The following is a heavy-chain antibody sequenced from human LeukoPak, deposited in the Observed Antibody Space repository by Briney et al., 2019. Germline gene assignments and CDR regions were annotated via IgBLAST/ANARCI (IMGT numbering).Heavy chain of an antibody. CDR2: IYHSGST. D-gene: IGHD1-26*01. J-gene: IGHJ5*02. CDR3: ARGGPIENWFDP. CDR1: GGSISSGGYS. Sequence: SQTLSLTCAVSGGSISSGGYSWSWIRQPPGQGLEWIGYIYHSGSTYYNPSLKSRVTISVDRSKNQFSLKLSSVTAADTAVYYCARGGPIENWFDPWGQGTLVTVSS. V-gene: IGHV4-30-2*01.